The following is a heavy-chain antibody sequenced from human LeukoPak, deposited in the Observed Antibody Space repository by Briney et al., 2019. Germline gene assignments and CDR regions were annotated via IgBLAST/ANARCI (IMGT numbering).Heavy chain of an antibody. CDR1: GGSISSHY. J-gene: IGHJ4*02. Sequence: SETLSLTCTVSGGSISSHYWSWIRQPPGKGLEWIGYIYYSGSTNYNPSLKSRVTTSVDTSKNQFSLKLSSVTAADTAVYYCASLLYSNYALAYWGQGTLVTVSS. V-gene: IGHV4-59*11. CDR3: ASLLYSNYALAY. CDR2: IYYSGST. D-gene: IGHD4-11*01.